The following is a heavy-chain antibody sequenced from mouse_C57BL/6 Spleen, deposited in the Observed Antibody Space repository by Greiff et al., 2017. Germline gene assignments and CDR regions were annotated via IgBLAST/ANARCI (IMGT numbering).Heavy chain of an antibody. CDR2: ISYDGSN. V-gene: IGHV3-6*01. Sequence: EVQLVESGPGLVKPSQSLSLTCSVTGYSITSGYYWNWIRQFPGNKLEWMGYISYDGSNNYNPSLKNRISITRDTSKNQFFLKLNSVTTEDTATYYCARVYDGYYEMDYWGQGTSVTVSS. D-gene: IGHD2-3*01. J-gene: IGHJ4*01. CDR3: ARVYDGYYEMDY. CDR1: GYSITSGYY.